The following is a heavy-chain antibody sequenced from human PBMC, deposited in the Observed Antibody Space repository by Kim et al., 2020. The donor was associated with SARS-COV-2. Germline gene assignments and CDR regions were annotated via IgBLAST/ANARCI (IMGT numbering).Heavy chain of an antibody. Sequence: SETLSLTCTVSGGSVSSSSYYWGGIRQPPGKGLEWIGIMYFRGSTYYNPSLKSRVTISIDTPKNQISLKLSSVTAADTAVYYCGGDLRGGYWGQGTLVTVSS. D-gene: IGHD3-10*01. J-gene: IGHJ4*02. CDR1: GGSVSSSSYY. CDR3: GGDLRGGY. V-gene: IGHV4-39*01. CDR2: MYFRGST.